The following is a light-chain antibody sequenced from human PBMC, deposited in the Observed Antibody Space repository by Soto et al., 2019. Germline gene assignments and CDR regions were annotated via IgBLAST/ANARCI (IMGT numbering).Light chain of an antibody. Sequence: DIQMTQSPSTLSASVGDSVTITCRASESISSWLAWFQQKPGKAPKLLIQKALILESGVPSRFSGRESGTEFTLTISSLQPDDFATYFCQQYSAKWSFGQGTKVEIK. V-gene: IGKV1-5*03. CDR2: KAL. J-gene: IGKJ1*01. CDR1: ESISSW. CDR3: QQYSAKWS.